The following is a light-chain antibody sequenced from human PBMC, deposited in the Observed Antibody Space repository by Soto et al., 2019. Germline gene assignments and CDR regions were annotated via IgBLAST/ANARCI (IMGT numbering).Light chain of an antibody. J-gene: IGKJ4*01. CDR3: QQVKSYPRT. Sequence: DIHLTQSPSSLSASVGDRVTITCRASQAITNNLAWYQQKPGNPPRLLIYVESTLHSGVPSRFSGRKVGTQFILTIDSLQPEDFATYYCQQVKSYPRTFGGGTKVEIK. V-gene: IGKV1-9*01. CDR1: QAITNN. CDR2: VES.